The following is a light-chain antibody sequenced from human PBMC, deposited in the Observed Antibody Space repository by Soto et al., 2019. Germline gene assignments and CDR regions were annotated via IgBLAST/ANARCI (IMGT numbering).Light chain of an antibody. V-gene: IGKV1-5*01. CDR2: DAS. Sequence: DIPMTQSPSTLSASVGDRVTITCRASQSISSWLAWYQQKPGKAPKLLIYDASSLESGVPSRFSGSGSGTEFTLTISSLQPDDFATYYCQQYSSYVPTFGGGTKVEIK. J-gene: IGKJ4*01. CDR1: QSISSW. CDR3: QQYSSYVPT.